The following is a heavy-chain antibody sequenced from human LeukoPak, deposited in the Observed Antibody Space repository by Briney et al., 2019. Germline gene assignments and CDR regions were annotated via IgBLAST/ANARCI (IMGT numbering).Heavy chain of an antibody. CDR3: ARAMYSSGWYYFDY. J-gene: IGHJ4*02. CDR2: IWYDGSNK. V-gene: IGHV3-33*01. D-gene: IGHD6-19*01. Sequence: GGSLRLSCAASGFTFSSYGMHWVRQAPGKGLEWVAVIWYDGSNKYYADTVKGRFTISRDNSKNTLYLQMNSLRAEDTAVYYCARAMYSSGWYYFDYWGQGTLVTVSS. CDR1: GFTFSSYG.